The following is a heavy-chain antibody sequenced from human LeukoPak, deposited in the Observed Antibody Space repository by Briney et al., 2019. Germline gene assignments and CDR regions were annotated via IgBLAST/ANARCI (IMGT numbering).Heavy chain of an antibody. CDR3: VEEEGSGRDP. CDR1: GFTFSNYA. J-gene: IGHJ5*02. Sequence: PGGSLRLSCSASGFTFSNYAMGWVRQAPGKGLEWASTISPSGGTYYVDTVKGRFTISRDNLKNTMYLQMNNLRAEDTALYYCVEEEGSGRDPWGQGALVTVSS. V-gene: IGHV3-23*01. CDR2: ISPSGGT. D-gene: IGHD1-26*01.